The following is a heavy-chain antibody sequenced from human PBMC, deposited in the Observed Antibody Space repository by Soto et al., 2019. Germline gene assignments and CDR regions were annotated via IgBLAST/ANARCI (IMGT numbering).Heavy chain of an antibody. CDR2: IYSGGST. D-gene: IGHD3-3*01. CDR3: ARATRYFGSFDS. V-gene: IGHV3-53*01. J-gene: IGHJ4*02. CDR1: GFSVSNNY. Sequence: GGSLRLACAASGFSVSNNYMTWVRQAPGKGLEWVSIIYSGGSTYYSESVKGRTTISRDTSKNIVFLQVNSLRAEDTAVYFCARATRYFGSFDSWGQGTLVTVSS.